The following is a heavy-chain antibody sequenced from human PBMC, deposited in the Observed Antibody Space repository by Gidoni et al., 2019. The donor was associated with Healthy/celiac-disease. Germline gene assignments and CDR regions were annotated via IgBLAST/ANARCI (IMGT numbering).Heavy chain of an antibody. CDR1: GFTFRSYA. Sequence: QVQLVESGGGVVQPARSLILSCAASGFTFRSYAMHWVRQPQGKGLEWVAVISYDGSNKYYADSVKGRLTISRDNSKNTLYLQMNSLRAEDTAVYYCAREGALSLAGATPGSFQHWGQGTLVTVSA. V-gene: IGHV3-30*04. CDR3: AREGALSLAGATPGSFQH. CDR2: ISYDGSNK. D-gene: IGHD1-26*01. J-gene: IGHJ1*01.